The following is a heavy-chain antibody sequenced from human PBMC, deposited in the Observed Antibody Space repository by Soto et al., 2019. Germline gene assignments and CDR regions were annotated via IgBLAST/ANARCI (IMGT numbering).Heavy chain of an antibody. CDR3: ARTDLNDYSNYRFEDY. Sequence: PGGSLRLSSAASGFTFSSYAMSWVRQAPGKGLEWVSAISGSGGSTYYADSVKGRFTISRDNSKNTLYLQMNSLRAEDTAVYYCARTDLNDYSNYRFEDYWGQGTLVTVSS. D-gene: IGHD4-4*01. J-gene: IGHJ4*02. V-gene: IGHV3-23*01. CDR1: GFTFSSYA. CDR2: ISGSGGST.